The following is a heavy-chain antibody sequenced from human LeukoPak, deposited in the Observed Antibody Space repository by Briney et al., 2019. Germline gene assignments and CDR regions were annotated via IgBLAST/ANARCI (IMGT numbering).Heavy chain of an antibody. J-gene: IGHJ6*03. CDR3: ATKTGDYVWGSPFDMDV. Sequence: ASVKVSCKVSGYTLTELSMHWVRQAPGKGLEWMGGFDPEDGETIYAQKFQGRVTMTEDTSTDTAYMELSSLRSEDTAVYYCATKTGDYVWGSPFDMDVWGKGTTVTVSS. CDR2: FDPEDGET. CDR1: GYTLTELS. D-gene: IGHD3-16*01. V-gene: IGHV1-24*01.